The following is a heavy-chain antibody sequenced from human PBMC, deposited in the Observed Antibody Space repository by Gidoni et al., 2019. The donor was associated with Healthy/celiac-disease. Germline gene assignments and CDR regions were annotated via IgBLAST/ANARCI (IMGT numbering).Heavy chain of an antibody. CDR1: GFTFSSSV. Sequence: EVQLLESGGGLVQPGGSLRLSCAASGFTFSSSVMSSVRQAPGKGLEWVSAISGRGGSTYYADSVKGRFTISRDNSKNTLYLQMNSLRAEDTAVYYCAREWDYYGMDVWGQGTTVTVSS. CDR3: AREWDYYGMDV. V-gene: IGHV3-23*01. CDR2: ISGRGGST. J-gene: IGHJ6*02.